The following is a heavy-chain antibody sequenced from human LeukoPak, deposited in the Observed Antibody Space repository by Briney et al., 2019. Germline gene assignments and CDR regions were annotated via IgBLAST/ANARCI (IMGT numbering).Heavy chain of an antibody. Sequence: ASVKVSYKASGGTFSIYAMHWVRQAPGQRLEWMGWINAGNGNTKYSQKFQGRVTITRDTSASTAYMELSSLRSEDTAVYYCARASIVVVPAATYYYYGMDVWGQGTTVTVSS. CDR2: INAGNGNT. V-gene: IGHV1-3*01. D-gene: IGHD2-2*01. CDR3: ARASIVVVPAATYYYYGMDV. CDR1: GGTFSIYA. J-gene: IGHJ6*02.